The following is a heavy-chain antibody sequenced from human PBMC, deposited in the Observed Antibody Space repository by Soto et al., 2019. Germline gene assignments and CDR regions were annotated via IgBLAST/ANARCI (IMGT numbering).Heavy chain of an antibody. Sequence: VQLVQSGAEVKKPGASVKVSCKASGYTFTSYVMHWVRQAPGQRLEWMGWINAGNGNTKYSQKFQGRVTITRDTSASTAYMELSSLRSEDTAVYYCARDIRYSSSWYGAMGYWGQGTLVTVSS. J-gene: IGHJ4*02. V-gene: IGHV1-3*01. D-gene: IGHD6-13*01. CDR2: INAGNGNT. CDR1: GYTFTSYV. CDR3: ARDIRYSSSWYGAMGY.